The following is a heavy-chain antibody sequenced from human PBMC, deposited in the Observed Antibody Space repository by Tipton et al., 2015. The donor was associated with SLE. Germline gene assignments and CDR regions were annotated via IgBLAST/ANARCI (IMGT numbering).Heavy chain of an antibody. CDR3: ARVRPPLSIFGVVKGTDYYYMDV. CDR2: IYYSGST. Sequence: TLSLTCTVSGGSISSYYWSWIRQPPGKGLEWIGYIYYSGSTNYNPSLKSRVTISVDTSKNQFSLKLSSVTAADTAVYYCARVRPPLSIFGVVKGTDYYYMDVWGKGTTVTVSS. CDR1: GGSISSYY. J-gene: IGHJ6*03. V-gene: IGHV4-59*12. D-gene: IGHD3-3*01.